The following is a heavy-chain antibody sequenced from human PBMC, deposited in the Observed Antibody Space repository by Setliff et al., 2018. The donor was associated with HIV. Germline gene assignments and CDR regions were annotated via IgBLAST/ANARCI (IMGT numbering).Heavy chain of an antibody. V-gene: IGHV3-15*01. D-gene: IGHD3-22*01. CDR2: IKSKTDGGTT. CDR1: GFTFSNAW. CDR3: STTASNGYPWAHYFDY. J-gene: IGHJ4*02. Sequence: PGGSLRLSCAASGFTFSNAWMSWVRQAPGKGLEWVGRIKSKTDGGTTDYAAPVKGRFTISRDDSKNTLYLQMNSLKTEDTAVYYCSTTASNGYPWAHYFDYWGQGTLVTV.